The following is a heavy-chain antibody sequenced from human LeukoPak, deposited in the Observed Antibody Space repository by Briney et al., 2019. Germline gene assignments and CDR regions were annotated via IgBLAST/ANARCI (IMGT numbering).Heavy chain of an antibody. CDR3: AKRLYSSSWSPYYYYGMDV. V-gene: IGHV3-30*18. D-gene: IGHD6-13*01. Sequence: GGSLRLSCAASGFTFSSYDMHWVRQAPDKGLEWVAVISYDGSDKYYADSVKGRFTISRDNSKNTLYLQMNSLRAEDTAVYYCAKRLYSSSWSPYYYYGMDVWGQGTTVTVSS. J-gene: IGHJ6*02. CDR2: ISYDGSDK. CDR1: GFTFSSYD.